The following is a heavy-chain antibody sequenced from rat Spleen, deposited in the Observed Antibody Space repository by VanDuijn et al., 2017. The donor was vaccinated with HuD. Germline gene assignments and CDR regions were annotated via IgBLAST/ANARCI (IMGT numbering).Heavy chain of an antibody. CDR1: GYSITSSYK. CDR3: TACYDGTHYYFDS. Sequence: EVQPQESGPGLVKPPQSLSLTCSVTGYSITSSYKWNWIRKFPGHKLEWMGYIDNAGSTNYNPSLKSRISITRDTSKNQFFLQVNSVTTEDTATYYCTACYDGTHYYFDSWGQGVMVTVSS. D-gene: IGHD1-12*02. V-gene: IGHV3-3*01. J-gene: IGHJ2*01. CDR2: IDNAGST.